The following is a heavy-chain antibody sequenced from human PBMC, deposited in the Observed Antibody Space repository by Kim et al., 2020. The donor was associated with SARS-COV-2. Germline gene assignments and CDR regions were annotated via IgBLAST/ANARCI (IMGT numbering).Heavy chain of an antibody. D-gene: IGHD4-17*01. CDR1: GGSISSYY. CDR3: ASHLHRYGPFDY. J-gene: IGHJ4*02. V-gene: IGHV4-59*01. Sequence: SETLSLTCTVSGGSISSYYWSWIRQPPGKGLEWIGYIYYSGSTNYNPSLKSRVTISVDTSKNQFSLKLSSVTAADTAVYYCASHLHRYGPFDYWGQGTLVTVSS. CDR2: IYYSGST.